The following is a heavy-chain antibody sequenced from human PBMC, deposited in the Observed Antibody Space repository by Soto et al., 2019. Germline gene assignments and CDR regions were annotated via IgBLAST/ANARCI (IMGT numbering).Heavy chain of an antibody. CDR2: INPSGGST. CDR1: GYTFTSYY. V-gene: IGHV1-46*03. Sequence: QVQLVQSGAEVKKPGASVKVSCKASGYTFTSYYMHWVRQAPGQGLEWMGIINPSGGSTSYAQKFQGRVTMTRDTSTSTVYMELSSLRSEDTAVYYCARDEGYCSGGSCYSLDYWGQGTLVTVSS. J-gene: IGHJ4*02. D-gene: IGHD2-15*01. CDR3: ARDEGYCSGGSCYSLDY.